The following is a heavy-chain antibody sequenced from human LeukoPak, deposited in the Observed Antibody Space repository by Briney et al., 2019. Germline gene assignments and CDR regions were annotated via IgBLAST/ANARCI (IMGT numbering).Heavy chain of an antibody. V-gene: IGHV3-30*18. J-gene: IGHJ4*02. CDR2: ITYDGGNK. CDR3: AKTPQPYCGGDCSHFDY. CDR1: GFTFSSYG. Sequence: GGSLRLSCAASGFTFSSYGMHWVRQAPGKGLEWVAIITYDGGNKYYADSVKGRFTISRDNSKNTLYLQVNSLRAEDTAVYYCAKTPQPYCGGDCSHFDYWGQGTLVTVSS. D-gene: IGHD2-21*02.